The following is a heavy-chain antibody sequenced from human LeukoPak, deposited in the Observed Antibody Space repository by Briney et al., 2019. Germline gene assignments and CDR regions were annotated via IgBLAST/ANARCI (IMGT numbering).Heavy chain of an antibody. CDR2: IYYSGST. V-gene: IGHV4-59*01. CDR1: GGSISSYY. J-gene: IGHJ3*02. CDR3: AREQRADAFEI. Sequence: SETLSLTCTVSGGSISSYYWSWIRQPPGKGLEWIGYIYYSGSTNYNPSLKSRVTISVDTSKNQFSLKLSSVTAADTAVYYCAREQRADAFEIWGQGTMVTVSS.